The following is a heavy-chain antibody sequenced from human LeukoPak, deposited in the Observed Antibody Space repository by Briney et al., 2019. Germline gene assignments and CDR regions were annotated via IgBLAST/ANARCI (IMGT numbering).Heavy chain of an antibody. CDR3: ARGPFLRLSKGRARGWFDP. Sequence: SETLSLTCAVYGGSFSGYYWSWIRQPPGKGLEWIGELKHSGSTNYNPSLKSRVTISVDTSKNQFSLKLSSVTAADTAVYYCARGPFLRLSKGRARGWFDPWGQGTLVTVSS. J-gene: IGHJ5*02. V-gene: IGHV4-34*01. D-gene: IGHD2/OR15-2a*01. CDR1: GGSFSGYY. CDR2: LKHSGST.